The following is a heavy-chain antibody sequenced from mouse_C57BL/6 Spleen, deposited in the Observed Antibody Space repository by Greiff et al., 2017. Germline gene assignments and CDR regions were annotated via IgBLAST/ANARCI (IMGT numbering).Heavy chain of an antibody. CDR3: ARQRDSSGYVWFAY. CDR2: ISSGGSYT. V-gene: IGHV5-6*01. Sequence: EVQLVESGGDLVKPGGSLKLSCAASGFTFSSYVMSWVRQTPDKRLEWVATISSGGSYTYYPDSVKGRFTISRDNAKNTLYLQRSSLKSEDTAMYYCARQRDSSGYVWFAYWGQGTLVTVSA. J-gene: IGHJ3*01. CDR1: GFTFSSYV. D-gene: IGHD3-2*02.